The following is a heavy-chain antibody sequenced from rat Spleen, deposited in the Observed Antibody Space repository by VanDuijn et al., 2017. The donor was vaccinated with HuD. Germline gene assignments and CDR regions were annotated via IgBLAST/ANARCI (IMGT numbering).Heavy chain of an antibody. CDR3: ARADVASISTDGF. D-gene: IGHD1-2*01. CDR1: GFSLSNYG. Sequence: QVQLKESGPGLVQPSQTLSLTCTVSGFSLSNYGVIWVRQPPGKGLDWMGVIWGDGNSNYNSALKSRLSISRDTSKSQVYLKMNSLQMGDTATHYCARADVASISTDGFWGQGVMVTVSS. CDR2: IWGDGNS. V-gene: IGHV2-13*01. J-gene: IGHJ2*01.